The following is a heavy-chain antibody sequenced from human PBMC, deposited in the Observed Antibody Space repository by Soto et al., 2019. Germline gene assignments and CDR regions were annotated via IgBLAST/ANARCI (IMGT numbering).Heavy chain of an antibody. CDR1: GYTFTSYG. V-gene: IGHV1-18*01. Sequence: ASVKVSCKASGYTFTSYGISWVRQAPGQGLEWMGWISAYNGNTNYAQKLQGRVTMTTDTSTSTAYMELRSLRSDDTVVYYCARGEGYYDFWSGYWPFDYWGQGTLVTVSS. CDR3: ARGEGYYDFWSGYWPFDY. D-gene: IGHD3-3*01. CDR2: ISAYNGNT. J-gene: IGHJ4*02.